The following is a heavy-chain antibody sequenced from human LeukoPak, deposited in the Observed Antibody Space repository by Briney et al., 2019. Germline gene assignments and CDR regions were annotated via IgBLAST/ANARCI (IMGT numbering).Heavy chain of an antibody. D-gene: IGHD5-18*01. CDR2: IKQDGSEK. V-gene: IGHV3-7*01. J-gene: IGHJ4*02. CDR1: GFTFSSYW. CDR3: ARDAKRWIQLWSHY. Sequence: GGSLRLSCAASGFTFSSYWMSWVRQAPGKGLEWVANIKQDGSEKYYVDSVKGRFTISRDNAKNSLYLQMNSLRAEDTAVYYCARDAKRWIQLWSHYWGQGTLVTVSS.